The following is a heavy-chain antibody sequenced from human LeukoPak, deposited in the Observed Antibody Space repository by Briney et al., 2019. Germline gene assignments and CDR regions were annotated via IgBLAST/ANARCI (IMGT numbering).Heavy chain of an antibody. CDR2: ISRSGAST. CDR3: AKGTTMIVVVITSYYYYGMDV. V-gene: IGHV3-23*01. Sequence: GGSLRLSCAASGFTFSAYAMNWVRHAPVNWLHWLSGISRSGASTYYADSVKGRFTISRDNSKNTLYLQMNSLRAEDTAVYYCAKGTTMIVVVITSYYYYGMDVWGQGTTVTVSS. J-gene: IGHJ6*02. D-gene: IGHD3-22*01. CDR1: GFTFSAYA.